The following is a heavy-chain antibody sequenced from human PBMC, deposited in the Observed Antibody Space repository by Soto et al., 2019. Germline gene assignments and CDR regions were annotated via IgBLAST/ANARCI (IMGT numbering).Heavy chain of an antibody. Sequence: QVQLVQSGAEVKKPGASVKVSCKASGYTFTNFAMHWVRQAPGQRLEWMGWIIGGNGDTKYSQQFQGRISITRDTSASTVCMELSSLTSEDTAVYYCARAQPSLIRGWGSLDPWGQGTLVTVSS. J-gene: IGHJ5*02. V-gene: IGHV1-3*01. D-gene: IGHD3-10*01. CDR2: IIGGNGDT. CDR3: ARAQPSLIRGWGSLDP. CDR1: GYTFTNFA.